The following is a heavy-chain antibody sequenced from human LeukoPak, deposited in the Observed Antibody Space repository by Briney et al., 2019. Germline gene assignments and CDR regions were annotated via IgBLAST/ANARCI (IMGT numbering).Heavy chain of an antibody. J-gene: IGHJ5*02. Sequence: PSETLSLTCTVSGGSISGYYWSWIRQPPGKGLEWIGYICYSGNTICNPSLKSRVTMSVDRSTNQFSLKLSSVTAADTAVYYCARVSTNGVSNWFDPWGQGTLVTVSS. CDR2: ICYSGNT. V-gene: IGHV4-59*01. D-gene: IGHD2-8*01. CDR1: GGSISGYY. CDR3: ARVSTNGVSNWFDP.